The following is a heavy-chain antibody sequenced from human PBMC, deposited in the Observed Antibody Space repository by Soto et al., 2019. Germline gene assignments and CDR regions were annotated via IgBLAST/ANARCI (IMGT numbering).Heavy chain of an antibody. CDR1: GFIFRSYA. J-gene: IGHJ5*01. Sequence: EVQLLESGGGLVQPGGSLRHSCAASGFIFRSYAMNWVRQAPGKGLERVSGISGSGDSTYYADAVKGRFTISRDNSKNTLFLQMNSLRDDDGAVYYCAKAGIGGFRGWDTFNWFDSWGQGILVTVSS. CDR2: ISGSGDST. D-gene: IGHD5-18*01. CDR3: AKAGIGGFRGWDTFNWFDS. V-gene: IGHV3-23*01.